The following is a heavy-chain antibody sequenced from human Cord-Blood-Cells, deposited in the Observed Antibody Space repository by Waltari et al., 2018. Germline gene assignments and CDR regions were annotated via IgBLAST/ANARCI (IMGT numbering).Heavy chain of an antibody. CDR2: ISSSGSTI. CDR1: GFTFSSYE. D-gene: IGHD3-10*01. J-gene: IGHJ4*02. CDR3: ARGGRYGSGSYDY. V-gene: IGHV3-48*03. Sequence: EVQLVESGGGLVQPGGSLRLYCAASGFTFSSYEMNWVRQAPGKGLEWVSYISSSGSTIYYADSVKGRFTISRDNAKNSLYLQMNSLRAEDTAVYYCARGGRYGSGSYDYWGQGTLVTVSS.